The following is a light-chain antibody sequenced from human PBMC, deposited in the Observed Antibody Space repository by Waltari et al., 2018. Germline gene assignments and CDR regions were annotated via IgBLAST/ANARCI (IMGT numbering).Light chain of an antibody. J-gene: IGKJ1*01. CDR2: GAS. CDR3: QQYNNWWT. Sequence: EIVMTQSPATLSVSPGERAPLSCKASHSVSSNLAWYQQKPGQAPRLLIYGASTRATGIPARFSGSGSGTEFTLTISSMQSEDFAVYYCQQYNNWWTFGQGTKVEIK. CDR1: HSVSSN. V-gene: IGKV3-15*01.